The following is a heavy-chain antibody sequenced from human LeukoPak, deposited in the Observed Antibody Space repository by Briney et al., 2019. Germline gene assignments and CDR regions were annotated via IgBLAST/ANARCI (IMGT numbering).Heavy chain of an antibody. CDR2: ISGSGGNT. Sequence: GWSLRLSCAASGFFFPNCAMSWVRQAPGKGLEWVAGISGSGGNTFYADSVTGRFTISRDISDKTLYLAMNTLRAEDTAIYYCAKAANPLVSANYFDYWGQGILVTVSS. V-gene: IGHV3-23*01. D-gene: IGHD6-13*01. J-gene: IGHJ4*02. CDR3: AKAANPLVSANYFDY. CDR1: GFFFPNCA.